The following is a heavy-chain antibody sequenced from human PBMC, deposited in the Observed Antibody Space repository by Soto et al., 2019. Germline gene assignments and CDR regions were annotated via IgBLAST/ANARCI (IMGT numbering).Heavy chain of an antibody. Sequence: QVQLQESGPGLVKPSQTLSLTCTVSGGSISSGDYYWSWIRQPPGKGLEWIGYIYYSGSTYYNPSLKSRVTISVDTSKIQCSLTLSSVTAAVTAVYYCAVSIGARYFDYWGQGTLVTVSS. CDR1: GGSISSGDYY. CDR3: AVSIGARYFDY. D-gene: IGHD6-6*01. V-gene: IGHV4-30-4*01. J-gene: IGHJ4*02. CDR2: IYYSGST.